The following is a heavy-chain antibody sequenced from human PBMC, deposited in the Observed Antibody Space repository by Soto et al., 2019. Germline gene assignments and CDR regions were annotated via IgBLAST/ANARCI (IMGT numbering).Heavy chain of an antibody. Sequence: SETLSLTCTVSGGSISNFYWSWIRQPPGKGLEWIGYVYYTGSTSYNPSLKRRVTFSADSSRGQFSLRLNSVTPADTAVYYCARTVLGPDLLADSFVDYYYYMDVWGQGTTVTVSS. J-gene: IGHJ6*03. CDR3: ARTVLGPDLLADSFVDYYYYMDV. CDR2: VYYTGST. V-gene: IGHV4-59*08. D-gene: IGHD3-9*01. CDR1: GGSISNFY.